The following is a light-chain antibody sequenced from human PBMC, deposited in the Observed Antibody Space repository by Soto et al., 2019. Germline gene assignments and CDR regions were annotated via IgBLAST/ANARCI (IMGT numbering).Light chain of an antibody. Sequence: EVLMTQSPASLSVSPGERVTISCRASQGVYSNLAWYQQKPGHDPRLLIYDASTRATGLPARFSGSGSGTDFTLTISSLQPEDFAVYYCQQYNSCPLTFGGGTKLDIK. CDR3: QQYNSCPLT. CDR2: DAS. J-gene: IGKJ4*01. V-gene: IGKV3-15*01. CDR1: QGVYSN.